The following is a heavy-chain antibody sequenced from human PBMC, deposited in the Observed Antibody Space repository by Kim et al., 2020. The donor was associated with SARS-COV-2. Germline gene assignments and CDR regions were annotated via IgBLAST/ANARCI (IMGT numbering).Heavy chain of an antibody. D-gene: IGHD6-13*01. J-gene: IGHJ5*01. CDR3: ARDATRSSWMDS. V-gene: IGHV3-7*05. CDR1: GFNFSNFW. CDR2: MKEDGSEI. Sequence: GGSPRLSCAASGFNFSNFWMTWVRQAPGKGLEWVAGMKEDGSEIHYVGSVRGRFTISRDNANNLLYLQMDRLRAEDTAVYVCARDATRSSWMDSWGQGTLVTVSS.